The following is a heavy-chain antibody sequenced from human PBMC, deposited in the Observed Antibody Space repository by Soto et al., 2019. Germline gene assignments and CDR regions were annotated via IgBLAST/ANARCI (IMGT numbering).Heavy chain of an antibody. J-gene: IGHJ4*02. V-gene: IGHV3-72*01. CDR1: EFIFSDQY. CDR2: VRNTVKSFST. Sequence: VQVEESGGGLGLPGGSLRLSCDVSAVSEFIFSDQYMDWVRQAPGKGLERVGRVRNTVKSFSTSYAASVQCRFTISRDEYRNTVYLQMNRLKTEDTAVYFCSRVDPTSKSPDYWGEGTLVTVSS. CDR3: SRVDPTSKSPDY. D-gene: IGHD3-9*01.